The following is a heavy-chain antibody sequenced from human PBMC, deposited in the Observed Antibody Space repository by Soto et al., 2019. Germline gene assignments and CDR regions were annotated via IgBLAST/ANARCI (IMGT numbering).Heavy chain of an antibody. Sequence: SETLSLTCTVSGGSVSSGSYYWSWIRQPPGKGLEWVGYIYYSGSTNYNPSLKSRVTISVDTSKNQFSLKLSSVTAADTAVYYCARDGYYYDSSGYLWFDPWGQGTLVTVSS. CDR3: ARDGYYYDSSGYLWFDP. V-gene: IGHV4-61*01. J-gene: IGHJ5*02. D-gene: IGHD3-22*01. CDR2: IYYSGST. CDR1: GGSVSSGSYY.